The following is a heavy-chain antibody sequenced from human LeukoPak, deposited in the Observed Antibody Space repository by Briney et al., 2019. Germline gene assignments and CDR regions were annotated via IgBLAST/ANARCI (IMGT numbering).Heavy chain of an antibody. Sequence: GGSLRLSCAASGFTFSSYAMHWVRQAPGKGLEWVAVISYDGSNKYYADSVKGRFTISRDNSKNTLYLQMNSLRAEDTAVYYCAKDRNPWELKGFPGDYWGQGTLVTVSS. V-gene: IGHV3-30-3*01. D-gene: IGHD1-26*01. CDR2: ISYDGSNK. CDR1: GFTFSSYA. J-gene: IGHJ4*02. CDR3: AKDRNPWELKGFPGDY.